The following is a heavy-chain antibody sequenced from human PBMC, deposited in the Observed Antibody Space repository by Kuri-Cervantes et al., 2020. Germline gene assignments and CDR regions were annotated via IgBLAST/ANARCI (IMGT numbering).Heavy chain of an antibody. Sequence: LRLSCAVSGGSISSGGYSWSWIRQPPGKGLEWIGYIYHSGSTYYNPSLKSRVTISVDRSKNQFSLKLSSVTAADTAVYYCATSTVVTGNWFDPWGQGTLVTVSS. CDR3: ATSTVVTGNWFDP. J-gene: IGHJ5*02. CDR2: IYHSGST. CDR1: GGSISSGGYS. D-gene: IGHD4-23*01. V-gene: IGHV4-30-2*01.